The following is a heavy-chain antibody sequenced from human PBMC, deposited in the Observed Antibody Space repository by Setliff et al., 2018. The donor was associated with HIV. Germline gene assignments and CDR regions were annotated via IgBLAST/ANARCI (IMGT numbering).Heavy chain of an antibody. CDR3: ARMGPRTWIQLWPENDY. CDR2: ISPRSGKT. J-gene: IGHJ4*02. Sequence: GASVKVSCKASGYTFTDYYIHWVRQAPGQGPEWVGYISPRSGKTSYAQKLQGRVTMTTDTSTSTAYMELRSLRSDDTAVYYCARMGPRTWIQLWPENDYWGQGTLVTVSS. CDR1: GYTFTDYY. V-gene: IGHV1-18*04. D-gene: IGHD5-18*01.